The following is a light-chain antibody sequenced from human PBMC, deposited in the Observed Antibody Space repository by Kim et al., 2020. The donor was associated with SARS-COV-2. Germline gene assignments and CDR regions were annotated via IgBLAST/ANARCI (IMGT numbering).Light chain of an antibody. CDR1: SLRIYY. J-gene: IGLJ2*01. CDR2: GKN. V-gene: IGLV3-19*01. CDR3: NSRDSSGNHVV. Sequence: LGQTVRITCQGDSLRIYYASWYQQKPGQAPVLVIYGKNNRPSGIPDRFSGSSSGNTASLTITGAQAEDEADYYCNSRDSSGNHVVFGGGTQLTVL.